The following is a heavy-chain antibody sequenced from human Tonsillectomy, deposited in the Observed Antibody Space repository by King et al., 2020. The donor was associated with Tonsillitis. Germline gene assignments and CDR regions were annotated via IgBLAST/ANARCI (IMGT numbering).Heavy chain of an antibody. CDR3: ASQMTTVTTEYFQH. V-gene: IGHV4-61*01. Sequence: QLQESGPGLVKPSETLSLTCTVSGGSVSSGSYYWSWIRQPPGKGLEWIGYIYYSGSTNYNPSLKSRVTISVDTSKNQFSLKLSSVTAADTAVYYWASQMTTVTTEYFQHWGQGTLVTVSS. CDR1: GGSVSSGSYY. J-gene: IGHJ1*01. D-gene: IGHD4-17*01. CDR2: IYYSGST.